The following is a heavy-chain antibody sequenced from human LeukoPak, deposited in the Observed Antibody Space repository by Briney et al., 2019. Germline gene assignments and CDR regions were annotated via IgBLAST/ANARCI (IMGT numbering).Heavy chain of an antibody. CDR1: GYTFTGYY. CDR2: INPSSGGT. V-gene: IGHV1-2*02. CDR3: AREWYYYDSSGYFHAFDI. Sequence: ASVKVSCKASGYTFTGYYMHWVRQAPGQGLEWMGWINPSSGGTNYAQKFQGRVTMTRDTSISTAYMELSRLRSDDTAVYYCAREWYYYDSSGYFHAFDIWGQGTMVTVSS. J-gene: IGHJ3*02. D-gene: IGHD3-22*01.